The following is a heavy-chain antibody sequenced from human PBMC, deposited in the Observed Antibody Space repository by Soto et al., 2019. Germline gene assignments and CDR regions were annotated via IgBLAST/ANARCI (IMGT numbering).Heavy chain of an antibody. CDR3: ARDQNGYCSGGSCYPNWYFDL. CDR2: IIPIFGTA. CDR1: GGTFSSYA. V-gene: IGHV1-69*12. D-gene: IGHD2-15*01. J-gene: IGHJ2*01. Sequence: QVQLVQSGAEVKKPGSSVKVSCKASGGTFSSYAISWVRQAPGQGLEWMGGIIPIFGTANYAQKFQGRVTINADESTSTAYMELSSRRSEDTAVYYCARDQNGYCSGGSCYPNWYFDLWGRGTLVTVSS.